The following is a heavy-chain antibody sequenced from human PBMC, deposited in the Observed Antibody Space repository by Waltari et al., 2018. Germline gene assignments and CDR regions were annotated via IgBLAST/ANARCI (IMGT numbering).Heavy chain of an antibody. CDR2: KGDDGRKK. Sequence: QVQLVESGGGVVQPGRSLRLSCAASGFTFSRYGIPWVRPAPGKGLGWVAVKGDDGRKKNDEEAGEGGVTRSRDKSKNTRDVQMNRRRAEETAVDDCAKDGYDSSGEYYGGGYYVDDWGQGTLVTVSS. CDR1: GFTFSRYG. CDR3: AKDGYDSSGEYYGGGYYVDD. D-gene: IGHD3-22*01. J-gene: IGHJ4*02. V-gene: IGHV3-30*18.